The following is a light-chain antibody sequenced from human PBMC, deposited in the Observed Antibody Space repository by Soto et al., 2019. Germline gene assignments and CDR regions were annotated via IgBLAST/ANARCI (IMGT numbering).Light chain of an antibody. J-gene: IGKJ5*01. V-gene: IGKV3-20*01. CDR1: QSVSSSY. CDR2: GAS. CDR3: QQYGGSPTIT. Sequence: EIVLTQSPGTLSLSPGERATLSCRASQSVSSSYLAWYQQKPGQPPRLLIYGASSRATGIPERFSGSGSGTDFTLTISRLEPEDFAVYYCQQYGGSPTITFGQGTRLEIK.